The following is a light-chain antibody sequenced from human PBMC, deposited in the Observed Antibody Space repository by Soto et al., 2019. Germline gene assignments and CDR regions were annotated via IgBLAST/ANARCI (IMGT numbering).Light chain of an antibody. J-gene: IGLJ2*01. Sequence: QSVLTQPPSVSRAPGQKVIISCTGSSSNIGAGYDVHWYQQLPGTAPKLLIYSNNNRPSGVPDRLSGSKSGTSASLAITGLQVEDEADYYCQSYDSSLSAAVFGGGTKLTVL. CDR2: SNN. CDR1: SSNIGAGYD. V-gene: IGLV1-40*01. CDR3: QSYDSSLSAAV.